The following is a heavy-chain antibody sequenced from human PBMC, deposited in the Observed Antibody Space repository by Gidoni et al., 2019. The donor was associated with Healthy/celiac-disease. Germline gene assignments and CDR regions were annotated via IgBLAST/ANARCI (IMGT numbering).Heavy chain of an antibody. V-gene: IGHV4-61*02. CDR3: ARGEQWLEGFDY. J-gene: IGHJ4*02. CDR2: IYTSGST. CDR1: GRSISSGSYY. D-gene: IGHD6-19*01. Sequence: QVQLQESGPGLVKPSQTLSLTCTVSGRSISSGSYYWSWIRQPAGKGLEWIGRIYTSGSTNYNPSLKSRVTISVDTSKNQFSLKLSSVTAADTAVYYCARGEQWLEGFDYWGQGTLVTVSS.